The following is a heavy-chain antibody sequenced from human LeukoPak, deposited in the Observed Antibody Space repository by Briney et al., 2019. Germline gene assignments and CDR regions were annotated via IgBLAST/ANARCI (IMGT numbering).Heavy chain of an antibody. CDR2: MNPNTGNT. J-gene: IGHJ5*02. CDR1: GYTFISYS. D-gene: IGHD3-3*01. CDR3: AREAVTIFGVVRTQTTKLPHRFDP. V-gene: IGHV1-8*01. Sequence: GASVKVSCKASGYTFISYSMNWVRQAPGQGLEWMGWMNPNTGNTGYAQKFQGRVTITRNTSISTVYMELSSLRSEDTAVYYCAREAVTIFGVVRTQTTKLPHRFDPWGQGTLVTVSS.